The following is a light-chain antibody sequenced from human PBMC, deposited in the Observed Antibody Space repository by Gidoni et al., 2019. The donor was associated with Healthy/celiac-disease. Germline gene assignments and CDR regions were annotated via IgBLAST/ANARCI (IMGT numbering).Light chain of an antibody. CDR1: SSNIGNNY. CDR2: ENN. Sequence: QPVLTQPPSVSAAPGHKVTITCSGSSSNIGNNYVSWYQQLPGTAPKLPIYENNKRPSGIPDRFSGSKSGTSATLGITGLQTGDEADYYCGTWDSSLSAWVFGGGTKLTVL. J-gene: IGLJ3*02. CDR3: GTWDSSLSAWV. V-gene: IGLV1-51*02.